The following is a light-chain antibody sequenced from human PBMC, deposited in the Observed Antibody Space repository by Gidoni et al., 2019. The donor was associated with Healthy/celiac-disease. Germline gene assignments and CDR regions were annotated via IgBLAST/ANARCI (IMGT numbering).Light chain of an antibody. Sequence: IQMTQSPSSLSASVGERVTITCRASQSISSYLNWYQQKPGKAPKPLIYAASSLQSGVPSRFSGSGSGTDFTLTISSLQPEDFATYYCQQSYSTLYTFGQGTKLEIK. CDR1: QSISSY. CDR2: AAS. V-gene: IGKV1-39*01. CDR3: QQSYSTLYT. J-gene: IGKJ2*01.